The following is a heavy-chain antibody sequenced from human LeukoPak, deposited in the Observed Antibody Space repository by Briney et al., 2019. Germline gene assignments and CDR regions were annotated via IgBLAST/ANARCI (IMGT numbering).Heavy chain of an antibody. CDR3: TRHDAVPVIGHGMGV. J-gene: IGHJ6*02. D-gene: IGHD3-16*02. CDR1: GGSISSYY. V-gene: IGHV4-59*08. Sequence: SETLSLTCTVSGGSISSYYWSWIRQPPGKGLEWIGYIYYTWITNYNPSLESRVTISVDTSKDHFSLKLNSVTAADTAVYYCTRHDAVPVIGHGMGVWGQGTTVTVSS. CDR2: IYYTWIT.